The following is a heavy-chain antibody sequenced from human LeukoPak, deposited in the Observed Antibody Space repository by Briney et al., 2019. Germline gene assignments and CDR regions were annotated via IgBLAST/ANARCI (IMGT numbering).Heavy chain of an antibody. Sequence: PGRSLRLSCAASGFTFSSYAMHWVRQAPGKGLEWVAVISYDGSNKYYADSVKGRFTISRDNSKNTLYLQMNSLRAEDTAVYYCARDLPWSDPWGQGTLVTVSS. CDR1: GFTFSSYA. CDR2: ISYDGSNK. CDR3: ARDLPWSDP. J-gene: IGHJ5*02. V-gene: IGHV3-30-3*01.